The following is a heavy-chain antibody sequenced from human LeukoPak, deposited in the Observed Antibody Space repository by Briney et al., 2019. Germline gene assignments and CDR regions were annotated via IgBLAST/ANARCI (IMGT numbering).Heavy chain of an antibody. CDR2: IYYSGST. D-gene: IGHD3-22*01. CDR3: AARGYRRTHGSLDV. CDR1: GGSISSHY. J-gene: IGHJ6*02. Sequence: SETLSLTCTVSGGSISSHYWSWIRQPPGKGLEWIGYIYYSGSTNYNPSLKSQVTISVDTSKNQFSLKLSPVTAADTAVYYCAARGYRRTHGSLDVWGQGTTVTVSS. V-gene: IGHV4-59*08.